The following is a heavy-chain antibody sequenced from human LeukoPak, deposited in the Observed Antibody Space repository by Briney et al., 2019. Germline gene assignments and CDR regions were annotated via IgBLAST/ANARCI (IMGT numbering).Heavy chain of an antibody. CDR3: ARGLGPAAIWTLDY. CDR1: GFTFSSYA. CDR2: ISYDGSNK. D-gene: IGHD2-2*02. Sequence: PGGSLRLSCAASGFTFSSYAMHWVRQAPGKGLEWVAAISYDGSNKYYADSVKGRFTISRDNSKNTLYLQMNSLRAEDTAVYYCARGLGPAAIWTLDYWGQGTLVTVSS. J-gene: IGHJ4*02. V-gene: IGHV3-30-3*01.